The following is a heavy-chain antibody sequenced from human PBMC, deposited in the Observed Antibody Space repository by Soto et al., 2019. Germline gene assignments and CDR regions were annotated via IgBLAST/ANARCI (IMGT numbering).Heavy chain of an antibody. V-gene: IGHV4-30-4*02. CDR1: GGSISSGDYY. CDR3: ARACIQLWPDNWFDT. Sequence: SDTLSLTCTVSGGSISSGDYYWSWIRQPPGKGLEWIGYIYYSGSTYYNPSLKSRVTISVDTSKNQFSLKLSSVTAADTALYYCARACIQLWPDNWFDTWGQGTLVTVSS. J-gene: IGHJ5*02. CDR2: IYYSGST. D-gene: IGHD5-18*01.